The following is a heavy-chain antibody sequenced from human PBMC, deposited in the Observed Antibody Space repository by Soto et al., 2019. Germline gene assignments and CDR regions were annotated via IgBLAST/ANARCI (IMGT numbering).Heavy chain of an antibody. CDR2: IHYSGST. D-gene: IGHD2-2*01. J-gene: IGHJ6*02. Sequence: PSETLSLTCTVSGGSISSYYWSWIRQPPGKGLEWIGYIHYSGSTNYNPSLKSRVTISVDTSKNQFSLKLNSVTAADTAVYYCAASQLVPGGMPNTFDYYSYGMDVWGQGTTVTVSS. V-gene: IGHV4-59*01. CDR3: AASQLVPGGMPNTFDYYSYGMDV. CDR1: GGSISSYY.